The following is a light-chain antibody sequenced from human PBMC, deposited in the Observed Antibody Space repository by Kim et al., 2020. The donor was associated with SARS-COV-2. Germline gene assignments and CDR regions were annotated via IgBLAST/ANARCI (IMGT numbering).Light chain of an antibody. CDR3: QQYDNMPRT. CDR2: STS. J-gene: IGKJ2*01. Sequence: DIQMTQSPSSLSASVGDRVNITCRASQDSRNALAWYQQKPGKAPILLVYSTSKVETGVPSRLSGSGSGTDYTLSISSLQPEDFGTYYCQQYDNMPRTCGRGTKLDI. V-gene: IGKV1-NL1*01. CDR1: QDSRNA.